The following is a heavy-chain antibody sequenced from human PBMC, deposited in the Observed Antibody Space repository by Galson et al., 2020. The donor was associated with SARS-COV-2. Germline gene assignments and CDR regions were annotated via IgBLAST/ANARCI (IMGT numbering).Heavy chain of an antibody. J-gene: IGHJ6*02. V-gene: IGHV3-74*01. CDR1: GFTFSSYW. CDR2: INSDGSST. D-gene: IGHD3-9*01. CDR3: ARVTTGYYESGAYGMDV. Sequence: GGSLRLSCAASGFTFSSYWMHWVRQAPGKGLVWVSRINSDGSSTNYADSVKGRFTISRDNAKNTLYLQMNSLRAEDTAVYYCARVTTGYYESGAYGMDVWVQGTTVTVSS.